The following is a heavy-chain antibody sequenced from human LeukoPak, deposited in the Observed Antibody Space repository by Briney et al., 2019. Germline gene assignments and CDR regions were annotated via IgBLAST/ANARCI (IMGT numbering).Heavy chain of an antibody. D-gene: IGHD3-10*01. CDR2: IRTEGDT. CDR3: ARDFRGCMDV. CDR1: GFSFNTYD. J-gene: IGHJ6*01. Sequence: PGGSLRLSCAASGFSFNTYDMNWVRQVTGKGLQWVSAIRTEGDTYYLDSVKGRFTISRDNAKNALYLQMNSLTAGDTAVYCCARDFRGCMDVWGQGATVTVSS. V-gene: IGHV3-13*04.